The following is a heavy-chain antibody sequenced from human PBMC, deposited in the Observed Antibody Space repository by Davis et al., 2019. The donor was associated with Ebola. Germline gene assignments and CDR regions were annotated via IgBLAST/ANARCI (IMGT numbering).Heavy chain of an antibody. Sequence: PGGSLRLSCVDSAFTFRDYSMNWVRQAPGKGLEWVSIISSDGSNRFYADSVKGRFTVSRDNSKNTLYLQMNSLGPEDTATYYCAREADFGEYGWFDPWGQGTLVIVSS. CDR1: AFTFRDYS. CDR2: ISSDGSNR. CDR3: AREADFGEYGWFDP. V-gene: IGHV3-30*01. J-gene: IGHJ5*02. D-gene: IGHD4-17*01.